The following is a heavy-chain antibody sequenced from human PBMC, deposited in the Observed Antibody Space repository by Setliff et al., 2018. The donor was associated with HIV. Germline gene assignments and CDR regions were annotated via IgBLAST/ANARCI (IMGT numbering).Heavy chain of an antibody. CDR2: IKQDGSEK. CDR1: GFTVNNNY. D-gene: IGHD6-19*01. V-gene: IGHV3-7*01. Sequence: AGGSLRLSCAASGFTVNNNYINWVRQAPGRGLEWVANIKQDGSEKYYVDSVKGRFTISRDNPKNSLFLQMNSLRAEDTAVYYCAAGSGWRIEYWGQGILVTVSS. CDR3: AAGSGWRIEY. J-gene: IGHJ4*02.